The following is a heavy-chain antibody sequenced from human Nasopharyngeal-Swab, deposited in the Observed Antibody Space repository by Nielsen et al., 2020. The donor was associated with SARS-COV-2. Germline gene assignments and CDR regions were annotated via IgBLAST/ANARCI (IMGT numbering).Heavy chain of an antibody. Sequence: GESLKISCAPSGFTFSSYGMHWVRQAPGKGLEWVAVISYDGSNKYYADSVKGRFPISRDNSKNTLYLQMNSLRAEDTAVYYCARGSGSYKEILFDYWGQGALVTVSS. J-gene: IGHJ4*02. D-gene: IGHD1-26*01. CDR2: ISYDGSNK. CDR3: ARGSGSYKEILFDY. V-gene: IGHV3-30*03. CDR1: GFTFSSYG.